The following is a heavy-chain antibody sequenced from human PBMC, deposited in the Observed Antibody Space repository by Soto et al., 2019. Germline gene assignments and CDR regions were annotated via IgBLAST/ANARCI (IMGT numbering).Heavy chain of an antibody. CDR2: IYPGDSDT. Sequence: PGVPLKNSYKGAEDSFTSYGIGWVIQMPGKGLEWMGIIYPGDSDTRYSPSFQGQVTISADKSISTAYLQWSSLKASDTAMYYCARLMGMATTTDAFDIWGQGTMVTVSS. J-gene: IGHJ3*02. CDR3: ARLMGMATTTDAFDI. CDR1: EDSFTSYG. D-gene: IGHD5-12*01. V-gene: IGHV5-51*01.